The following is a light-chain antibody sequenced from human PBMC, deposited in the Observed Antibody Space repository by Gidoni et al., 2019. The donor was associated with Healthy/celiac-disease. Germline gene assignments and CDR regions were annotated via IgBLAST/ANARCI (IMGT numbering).Light chain of an antibody. CDR1: SSDVGSYNL. Sequence: QSALNQPASVSGSPGQSITISCTGTSSDVGSYNLVSWYQQHPGKAPQLMIYEGSKRPSGVSNRFSGSKSGNTSSLTFSGLQAEDEADYYCCSYAGSSTPYVFGTGTKVTVL. CDR3: CSYAGSSTPYV. V-gene: IGLV2-23*01. CDR2: EGS. J-gene: IGLJ1*01.